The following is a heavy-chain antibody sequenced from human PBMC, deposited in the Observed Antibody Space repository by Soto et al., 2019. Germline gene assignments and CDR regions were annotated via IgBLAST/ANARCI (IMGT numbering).Heavy chain of an antibody. CDR2: IWYDGSNK. D-gene: IGHD3-3*01. CDR3: ARDQVRELRFLEWSIPGWFDP. CDR1: GFTFSSYG. V-gene: IGHV3-33*01. Sequence: QVQLVESGGGVVQPGRSLRLSCAASGFTFSSYGMHWVRQAPGKGLEWVAVIWYDGSNKYYADSVKGRFTISRDNSKNTLYLQMNSLRAEDTAVYYCARDQVRELRFLEWSIPGWFDPWGQGTLVTVSS. J-gene: IGHJ5*02.